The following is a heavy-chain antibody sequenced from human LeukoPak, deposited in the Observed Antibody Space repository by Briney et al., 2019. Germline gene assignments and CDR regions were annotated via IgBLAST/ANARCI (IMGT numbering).Heavy chain of an antibody. V-gene: IGHV1-69*04. Sequence: ASVKVSCKASGGTFSSYAISWARQAPGQGLEWMGRIIPILGIANYAQKFQGRVTITADKSTSTAYMELSSLRSEDTAVYYCARGYWGASGSYSIVDYWGQGTLVTVSS. J-gene: IGHJ4*02. D-gene: IGHD1-26*01. CDR2: IIPILGIA. CDR1: GGTFSSYA. CDR3: ARGYWGASGSYSIVDY.